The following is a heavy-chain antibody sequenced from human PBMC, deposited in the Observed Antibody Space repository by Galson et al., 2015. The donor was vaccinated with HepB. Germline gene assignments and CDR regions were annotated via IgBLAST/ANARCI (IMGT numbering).Heavy chain of an antibody. CDR2: IYPGDSDT. V-gene: IGHV5-51*01. D-gene: IGHD4-17*01. J-gene: IGHJ4*02. CDR3: ARRTTVATKGYYFEY. CDR1: GYSFTNYW. Sequence: QSGAEVKEPGESLRISCKGSGYSFTNYWIGWVRQMPGKGLEWMGIIYPGDSDTRYSPSFQGQVTISNDKSISTAYLQWSSLKASDTAMYYCARRTTVATKGYYFEYWGQGTLVTVSS.